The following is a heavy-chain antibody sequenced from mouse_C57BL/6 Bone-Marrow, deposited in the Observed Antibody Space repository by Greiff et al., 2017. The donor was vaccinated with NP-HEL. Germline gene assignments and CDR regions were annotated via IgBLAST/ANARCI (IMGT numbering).Heavy chain of an antibody. CDR1: GYTFTSYW. Sequence: QVQLQQPGAELVKPGASVKMSCKASGYTFTSYWITWVKQRPGQGLEWIGDIYPGSGSTNYNEKFKSKATLTVDTSASTAYMQLSSLTSEDSAVYYCARRDSSYAMDYWGQGTSVTVSS. V-gene: IGHV1-55*01. CDR3: ARRDSSYAMDY. CDR2: IYPGSGST. J-gene: IGHJ4*01.